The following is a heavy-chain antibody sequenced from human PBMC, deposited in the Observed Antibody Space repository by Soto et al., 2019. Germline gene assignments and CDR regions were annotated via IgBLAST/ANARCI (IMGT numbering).Heavy chain of an antibody. CDR1: GFSLTNNGEA. V-gene: IGHV2-5*02. CDR3: PRMVQPSPAGCFHP. CDR2: IYWDDDN. J-gene: IGHJ5*02. D-gene: IGHD3-10*01. Sequence: SGPTLVNPTQTLTLTCTFSGFSLTNNGEAVGWFRQSPGKALEWLVLIYWDDDNRYNPTLRTRLSTTKDTSKNQVVLTLTNRDPVDTATYFCPRMVQPSPAGCFHPWGTGPPVPV.